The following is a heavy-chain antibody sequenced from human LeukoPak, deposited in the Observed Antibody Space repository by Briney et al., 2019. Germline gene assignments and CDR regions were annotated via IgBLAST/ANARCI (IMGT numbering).Heavy chain of an antibody. CDR2: ISYDGSNK. Sequence: GGSLRLSCAASGFTFSSYGMHWVRQAPGKGLEWVAVISYDGSNKYYADSVKGRFTISRDNSKNTLYLQMNSLRAEDTAVYYCAKISTSFEYYFDYWGQGTLVTVSS. J-gene: IGHJ4*02. CDR1: GFTFSSYG. D-gene: IGHD2-2*01. CDR3: AKISTSFEYYFDY. V-gene: IGHV3-30*18.